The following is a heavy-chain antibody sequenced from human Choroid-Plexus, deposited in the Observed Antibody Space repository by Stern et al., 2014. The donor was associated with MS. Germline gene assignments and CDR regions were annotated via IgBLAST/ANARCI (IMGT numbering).Heavy chain of an antibody. D-gene: IGHD2/OR15-2a*01. CDR3: AKDRQYLTYFFDH. V-gene: IGHV3-30*18. CDR1: GFTFGSCA. Sequence: QLVQSGGGVVQPGRPLRLSCVASGFTFGSCAMHWVRQAPGKGLERVAGVSYDGSNKYYADSVKGRFTISRDNSQNTLYMQMSSLRPEDTAVYYCAKDRQYLTYFFDHWGQGSLVTVSS. J-gene: IGHJ5*02. CDR2: VSYDGSNK.